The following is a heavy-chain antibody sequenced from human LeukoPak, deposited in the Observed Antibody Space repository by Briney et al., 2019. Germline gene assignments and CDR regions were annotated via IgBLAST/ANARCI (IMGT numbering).Heavy chain of an antibody. CDR2: IYYKGDT. D-gene: IGHD2-8*02. Sequence: PSETLSLTCTVSGGSISSGDYFWSWIRQSPGKGLEWIGYIYYKGDTNYNPSLTSRVTISMNTSKNQFSLKLKSVTSADTAVYYCARDRRYCTGGTCYLDPYFDYWGQGTLVTVSS. CDR1: GGSISSGDYF. V-gene: IGHV4-61*08. CDR3: ARDRRYCTGGTCYLDPYFDY. J-gene: IGHJ4*02.